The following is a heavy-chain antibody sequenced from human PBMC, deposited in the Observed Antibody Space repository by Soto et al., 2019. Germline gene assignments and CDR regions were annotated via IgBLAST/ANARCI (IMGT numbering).Heavy chain of an antibody. J-gene: IGHJ4*02. V-gene: IGHV3-21*01. CDR3: ARGLEKLEKPNFDY. D-gene: IGHD1-1*01. CDR1: GFTFSSYS. Sequence: GGSLRLSCAASGFTFSSYSMNWVRQTPGKGLEWVSSISTSGGYIYYANSLKGRFTISRDNANNSLYLQMNSLRAEDTAVYYCARGLEKLEKPNFDYWGQGTLVTVSS. CDR2: ISTSGGYI.